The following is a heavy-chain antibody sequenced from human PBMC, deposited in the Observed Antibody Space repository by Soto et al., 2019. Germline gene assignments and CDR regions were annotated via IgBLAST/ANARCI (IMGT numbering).Heavy chain of an antibody. CDR1: GFPFSTYW. CDR2: INGDGSST. V-gene: IGHV3-74*01. D-gene: IGHD1-7*01. J-gene: IGHJ6*02. CDR3: AKDLWNYGGYGMDV. Sequence: GGSLRLSCAASGFPFSTYWMHWVRQVPGQGLVWVSRINGDGSSTVYADFVKGRFTISRDNSKNTLYLQMNSLRAEDTAVYYCAKDLWNYGGYGMDVWGQGTTVTVSS.